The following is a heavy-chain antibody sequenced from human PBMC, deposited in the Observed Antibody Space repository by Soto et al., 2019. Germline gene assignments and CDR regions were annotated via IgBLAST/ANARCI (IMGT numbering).Heavy chain of an antibody. J-gene: IGHJ4*02. CDR3: ARLDSSSSRY. V-gene: IGHV3-23*01. Sequence: EVQLLESGGGLVQPGGSMTLSCAASGFTFSSFAMTWVRQAPGKGLEWVSSISGSGGGTYYADSVKGRFTCSRDNSNNMLYLQMNSLRVEDTAIYYCARLDSSSSRYWGQGTLATVSS. CDR1: GFTFSSFA. D-gene: IGHD2-2*01. CDR2: ISGSGGGT.